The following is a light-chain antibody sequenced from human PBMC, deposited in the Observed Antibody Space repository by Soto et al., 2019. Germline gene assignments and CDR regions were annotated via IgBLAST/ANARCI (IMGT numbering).Light chain of an antibody. CDR2: EVS. CDR1: TSDVGGYNY. V-gene: IGLV2-14*01. CDR3: SSYTSSSIDYV. J-gene: IGLJ1*01. Sequence: QSALTQPASVSGAPGQWSTISCTGTTSDVGGYNYVSWYQQHPGKAPKLMIYEVSNRPSGVSNRFSGSKSGNTASLTIAGLQAEDEADYYCSSYTSSSIDYVFGTGTKLTAL.